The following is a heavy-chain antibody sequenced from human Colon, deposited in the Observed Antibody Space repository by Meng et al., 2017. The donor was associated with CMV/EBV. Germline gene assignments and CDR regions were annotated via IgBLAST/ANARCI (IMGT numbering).Heavy chain of an antibody. CDR2: IHYSGNT. Sequence: QVQLQEAGPGLVKPSQXLSLTCTXSGGSISSGNYYWTWIRQSPGKGLEWMGYIHYSGNTNYNPSLKSRLTMSVDTSKNQFSLKLTSVTAADTAVYYCAAQVGWTVNWFDTGGQGTLVIVSA. V-gene: IGHV4-30-4*01. CDR3: AAQVGWTVNWFDT. D-gene: IGHD3/OR15-3a*01. CDR1: GGSISSGNYY. J-gene: IGHJ5*02.